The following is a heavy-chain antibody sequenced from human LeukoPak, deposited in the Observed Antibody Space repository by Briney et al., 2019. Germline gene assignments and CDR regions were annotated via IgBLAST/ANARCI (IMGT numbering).Heavy chain of an antibody. D-gene: IGHD3-16*01. V-gene: IGHV4-34*01. CDR1: GGSFSGYY. Sequence: SETLSLTCAVYGGSFSGYYWSWVRQPPGQGLEWIGEINHSGSTNSNPSLKSRVTISVDTSKSKFSLKLSSVTAADTAVYYCARLRRGWFDPWGQGTLVTVSS. CDR3: ARLRRGWFDP. CDR2: INHSGST. J-gene: IGHJ5*02.